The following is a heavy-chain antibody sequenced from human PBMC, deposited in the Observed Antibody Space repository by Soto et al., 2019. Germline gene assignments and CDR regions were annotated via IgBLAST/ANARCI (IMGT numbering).Heavy chain of an antibody. CDR3: ARENSSGYCID. V-gene: IGHV4-31*03. CDR2: IYYSGST. D-gene: IGHD3-22*01. J-gene: IGHJ4*02. CDR1: GGSISSGGYY. Sequence: SETLSLTCTVSGGSISSGGYYWSWIRQHPGKGLEWIGYIYYSGSTYYNPSLKSRVTISVDTSKNQFSLKLSSVTAADTAVYYCARENSSGYCIDWGQGTLVTVSS.